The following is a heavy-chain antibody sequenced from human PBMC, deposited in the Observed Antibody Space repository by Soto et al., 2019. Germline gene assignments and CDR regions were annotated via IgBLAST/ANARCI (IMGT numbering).Heavy chain of an antibody. CDR1: GGTFSSYA. CDR3: ARGSRDTAMLNYYYGMDV. Sequence: QVQLVQSGAEVKKPGSSVKVSCKASGGTFSSYAISWVRQAPGQGLEWMGGIIPIFGTANYAQKFHGRVTITADESTSTAYMELSSLRSEDTAVYYCARGSRDTAMLNYYYGMDVWGQGTTVTVSS. V-gene: IGHV1-69*12. D-gene: IGHD5-18*01. J-gene: IGHJ6*02. CDR2: IIPIFGTA.